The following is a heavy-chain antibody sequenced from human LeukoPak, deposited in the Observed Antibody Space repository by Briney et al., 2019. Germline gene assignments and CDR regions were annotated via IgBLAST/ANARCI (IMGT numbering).Heavy chain of an antibody. J-gene: IGHJ6*02. CDR1: GFTFSSYG. CDR3: ARDRAYYYGSGSRDYYGMDV. CDR2: ISYDGSNK. D-gene: IGHD3-10*01. Sequence: GGSLRLSCAASGFTFSSYGMHWVRQAPGKGLDWVAVISYDGSNKYYADSVKGRFTISRDNSKNTLYLQMNSLRAEDTAVYYCARDRAYYYGSGSRDYYGMDVWGQGTTVTVSS. V-gene: IGHV3-30*03.